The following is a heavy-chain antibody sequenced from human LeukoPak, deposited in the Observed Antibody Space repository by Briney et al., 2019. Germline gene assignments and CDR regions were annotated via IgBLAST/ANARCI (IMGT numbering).Heavy chain of an antibody. CDR3: ARAGGSGSYQTPHFDY. J-gene: IGHJ4*02. Sequence: PSETLSLTCTVPGGSISSYYWSWIRQPPGKGLEWIGYIYYSGSTNYNPSLKSRVTISVDTSKNQFSLKLSSVTAADTAVYYCARAGGSGSYQTPHFDYWGQGTLVTVSS. CDR2: IYYSGST. D-gene: IGHD1-26*01. CDR1: GGSISSYY. V-gene: IGHV4-59*01.